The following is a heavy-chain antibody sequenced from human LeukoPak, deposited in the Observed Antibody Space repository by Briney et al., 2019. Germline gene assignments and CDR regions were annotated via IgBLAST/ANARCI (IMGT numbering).Heavy chain of an antibody. J-gene: IGHJ4*02. V-gene: IGHV3-21*01. D-gene: IGHD6-19*01. Sequence: GGSLRLSCAASGFTFSSYSMNWVRQAPGKGLEWVSSISSSSSYIYYADSVKGRFTISRDNAKNSLYLQMDSLRAEDTAVYYCARQWLARTRVLDYWGQGTLVTVSS. CDR2: ISSSSSYI. CDR1: GFTFSSYS. CDR3: ARQWLARTRVLDY.